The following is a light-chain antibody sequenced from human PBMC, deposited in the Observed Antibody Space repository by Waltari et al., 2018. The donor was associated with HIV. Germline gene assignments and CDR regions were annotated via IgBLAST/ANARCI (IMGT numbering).Light chain of an antibody. V-gene: IGLV2-23*02. CDR2: EVS. J-gene: IGLJ2*01. CDR1: SSDVGSYNL. CDR3: CSYAGSSTLV. Sequence: QSALTQPASVSGSPGQSITISCTGPSSDVGSYNLVSWYQQHPGKAPKLMIYEVSKRPSGVSNRFSGSKSGNTASLTISGHQAEDEADYYCCSYAGSSTLVFGGGTKLTVL.